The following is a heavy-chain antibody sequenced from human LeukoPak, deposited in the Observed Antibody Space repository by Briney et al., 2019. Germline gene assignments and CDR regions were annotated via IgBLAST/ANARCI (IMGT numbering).Heavy chain of an antibody. Sequence: PSETLSLTCAVYGGSFSGYYWSWIRQPPGKGLEWIGYIYYSGSTNYNPSLKSRVTISVDTSKNQFSLKLSSVTAADTAVYYCARDDVVMGAFDIWGQGTMVTVSS. CDR3: ARDDVVMGAFDI. CDR2: IYYSGST. CDR1: GGSFSGYY. J-gene: IGHJ3*02. D-gene: IGHD4-23*01. V-gene: IGHV4-59*01.